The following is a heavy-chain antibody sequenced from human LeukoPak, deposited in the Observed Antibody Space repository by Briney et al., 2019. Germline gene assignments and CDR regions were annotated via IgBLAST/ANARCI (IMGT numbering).Heavy chain of an antibody. Sequence: PGGSLRLSCAASGFRFSNYEMNWVRQAPGKGLEWVSYISSSGSTKYYADSLMGRFTLSRDNAKKSLYLQMNSLRAEDTAVYYCAREALTETTFGPYDYWGQGTLVTVSS. V-gene: IGHV3-48*03. CDR2: ISSSGSTK. J-gene: IGHJ4*02. D-gene: IGHD4-17*01. CDR1: GFRFSNYE. CDR3: AREALTETTFGPYDY.